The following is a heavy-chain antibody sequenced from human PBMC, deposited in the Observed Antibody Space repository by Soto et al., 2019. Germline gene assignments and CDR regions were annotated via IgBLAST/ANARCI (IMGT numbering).Heavy chain of an antibody. CDR2: IYSSDNT. CDR3: ARLNGYIYGYSPRYYYGMDV. J-gene: IGHJ6*02. V-gene: IGHV4-39*01. D-gene: IGHD5-18*01. CDR1: GGSVSSNSYS. Sequence: PSETLSLTCTVSGGSVSSNSYSWGWIRQSPGKGLEWIGTIYSSDNTYYIPSLLSRVTISVDTSKHEFSLRLSSVTAADTAVYYCARLNGYIYGYSPRYYYGMDVWGQGTTVTVSS.